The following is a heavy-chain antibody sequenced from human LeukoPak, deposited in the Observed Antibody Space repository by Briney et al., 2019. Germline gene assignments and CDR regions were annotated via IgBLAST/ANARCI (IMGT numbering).Heavy chain of an antibody. D-gene: IGHD1-26*01. V-gene: IGHV3-23*01. CDR1: GFTFSSYA. CDR2: ITGSGGST. Sequence: GGSLTLSCTASGFTFSSYAMSWVRQAPGKGLEWVSAITGSGGSTYNADSVKGRITISRDNTKNTLYLQMISLRAEDAAVYYCSRDGLMYSGRYGGFDFWGQGTLVTVSS. J-gene: IGHJ4*02. CDR3: SRDGLMYSGRYGGFDF.